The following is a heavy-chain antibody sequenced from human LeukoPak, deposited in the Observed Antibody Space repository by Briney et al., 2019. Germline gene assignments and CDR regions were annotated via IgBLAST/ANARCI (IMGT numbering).Heavy chain of an antibody. Sequence: GGSLRLSCAASGFTFSNFLMTWVRQAPGKGPEWVSAISGSGGDTYYADSVKGRFTISRDNSKNTLYLQMNSLRAEDTAVYYCAKDFSDSSGYNYWGQGTLVTVSS. CDR3: AKDFSDSSGYNY. V-gene: IGHV3-23*01. J-gene: IGHJ4*02. CDR1: GFTFSNFL. D-gene: IGHD3-22*01. CDR2: ISGSGGDT.